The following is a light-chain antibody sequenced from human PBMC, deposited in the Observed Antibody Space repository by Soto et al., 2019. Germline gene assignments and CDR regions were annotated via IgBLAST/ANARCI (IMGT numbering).Light chain of an antibody. J-gene: IGLJ2*01. Sequence: QSALTQPASVSGSPGQSITISCTGTSSDVGGYNYVSWYQQHPGKAPKLMNYEVSNRPSGVSNRFSGSKSGNTASLPISGLQAEDEADYYCSSYTSSSTLVVFGGGTKLTVL. CDR1: SSDVGGYNY. V-gene: IGLV2-14*01. CDR2: EVS. CDR3: SSYTSSSTLVV.